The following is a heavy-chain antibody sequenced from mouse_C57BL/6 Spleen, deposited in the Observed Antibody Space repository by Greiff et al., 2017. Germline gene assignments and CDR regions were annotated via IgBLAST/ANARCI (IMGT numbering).Heavy chain of an antibody. CDR2: IRLKSDNYAT. D-gene: IGHD4-1*01. Sequence: EVKVVESGGGLVQPGGSMKLSCVASGFTFSNYWMNWVRQSPEKGLEWVAQIRLKSDNYATHYAESVKGRFTISRDDSKSSVYLQMNNLRAEDTGIYYCTANWEDYAMDYWGQGTSVTVSS. V-gene: IGHV6-3*01. CDR3: TANWEDYAMDY. J-gene: IGHJ4*01. CDR1: GFTFSNYW.